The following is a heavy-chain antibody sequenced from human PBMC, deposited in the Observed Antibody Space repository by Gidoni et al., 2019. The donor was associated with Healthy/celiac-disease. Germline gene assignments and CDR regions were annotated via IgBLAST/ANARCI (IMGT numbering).Heavy chain of an antibody. J-gene: IGHJ4*02. CDR1: GFTFSSYA. CDR3: ATGLFGGVIVTPFDY. Sequence: EVQLLESGGGLVQPGGSLGLSCAASGFTFSSYAMSWVRQAPGKGLGWVSAISGSGGSTYYADSVKGRFTISRDNSKNTLYLQMNSLRAEDTAVYYCATGLFGGVIVTPFDYWGQGTLVTVSS. V-gene: IGHV3-23*01. D-gene: IGHD3-16*02. CDR2: ISGSGGST.